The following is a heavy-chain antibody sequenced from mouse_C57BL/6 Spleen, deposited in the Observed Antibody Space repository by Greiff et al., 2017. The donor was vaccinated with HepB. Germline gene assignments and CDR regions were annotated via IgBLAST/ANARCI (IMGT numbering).Heavy chain of an antibody. Sequence: QVHVKQSGAELARPGASVKLSCKASGYTFTSYGISWVKQRTGQGLEWTGEIYPRSGNTYYNEKFKGKATLTADKSSSTAYMELRSLTSEDSAVYFCARERGPWFAYWGQGTLVTVSA. V-gene: IGHV1-81*01. J-gene: IGHJ3*01. CDR1: GYTFTSYG. CDR2: IYPRSGNT. CDR3: ARERGPWFAY.